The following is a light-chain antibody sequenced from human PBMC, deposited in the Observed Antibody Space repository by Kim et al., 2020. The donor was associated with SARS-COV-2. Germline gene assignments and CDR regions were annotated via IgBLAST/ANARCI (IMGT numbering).Light chain of an antibody. J-gene: IGLJ2*01. CDR3: QAWDSSVV. Sequence: SVSAGQTASITCSGVKLGDKYACWYQQKPGPSPLLVIYQDSKRPSGIHERFSGSNSGNTATLTISGTQAMDEADYYCQAWDSSVVFGGGTKLTVL. CDR1: KLGDKY. CDR2: QDS. V-gene: IGLV3-1*01.